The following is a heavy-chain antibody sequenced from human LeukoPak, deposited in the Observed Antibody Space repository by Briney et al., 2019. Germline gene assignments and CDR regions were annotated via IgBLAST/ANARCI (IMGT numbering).Heavy chain of an antibody. V-gene: IGHV1-69*04. J-gene: IGHJ6*02. Sequence: ASVKVSCKASGGTFSSYAISWVRQAPGRGLEWMGRIIPILGIANYAQKFQGRVTITADKSTSTAYMELSSLRSEDTAVYYCARDYYDSSPYYGMDVWGQGTTVTVSS. CDR1: GGTFSSYA. CDR2: IIPILGIA. CDR3: ARDYYDSSPYYGMDV. D-gene: IGHD3-22*01.